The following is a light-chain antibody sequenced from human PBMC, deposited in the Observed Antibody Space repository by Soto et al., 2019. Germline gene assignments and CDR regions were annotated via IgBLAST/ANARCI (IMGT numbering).Light chain of an antibody. Sequence: DIQMTQSPSTLSASVGDRVTITCRASQSISSWLAWYQKKPGKAPKLLISDASSLESGVPSRFSVSGSGTDFTLTISSLQPDDFATYYCHHYNLFVTFGQGTKVEIK. V-gene: IGKV1-5*01. CDR1: QSISSW. CDR2: DAS. J-gene: IGKJ1*01. CDR3: HHYNLFVT.